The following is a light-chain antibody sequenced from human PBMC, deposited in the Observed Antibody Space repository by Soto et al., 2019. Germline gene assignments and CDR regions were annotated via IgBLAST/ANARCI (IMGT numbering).Light chain of an antibody. CDR1: QSVFNNH. CDR2: GAS. CDR3: QQYGRP. V-gene: IGKV3-20*01. Sequence: EIVLTQSPGTLSLSPGERATLSCRASQSVFNNHIGWYQQKPGQAPRLLIHGASSRATGIPDRFSGSGSGTDFTLTISRLEPEDFAVYYCQQYGRPFGQGTKVDIK. J-gene: IGKJ1*01.